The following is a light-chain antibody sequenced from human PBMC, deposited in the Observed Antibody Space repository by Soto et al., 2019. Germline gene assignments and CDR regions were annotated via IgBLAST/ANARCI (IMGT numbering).Light chain of an antibody. J-gene: IGKJ1*01. V-gene: IGKV1-5*03. CDR3: QQYSSYSRT. CDR1: QSISSW. Sequence: DIQMTQSPSTLSASVGDRVTITCRASQSISSWLAWYQQKPGKAPKLLIYKASSLENEVPSRFSGRGSGTEFTLTISSLQPDDFATYYCQQYSSYSRTFGPGTKVDIK. CDR2: KAS.